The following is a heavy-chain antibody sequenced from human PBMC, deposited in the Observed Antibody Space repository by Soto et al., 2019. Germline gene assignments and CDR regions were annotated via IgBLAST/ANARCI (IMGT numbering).Heavy chain of an antibody. CDR1: GFTFSSYG. CDR3: AKEGGLSGSYYISSSYYFDY. Sequence: QVQLVESGGGVVQPGRSLRLSCVASGFTFSSYGMHWVRQAPGKGLEWVAIISYDGGNTYYADSVKGRFTISSDNSKNILYLQMKSLRAEDTSVYYCAKEGGLSGSYYISSSYYFDYWGQGTLVTVSS. D-gene: IGHD1-26*01. J-gene: IGHJ4*02. CDR2: ISYDGGNT. V-gene: IGHV3-30*18.